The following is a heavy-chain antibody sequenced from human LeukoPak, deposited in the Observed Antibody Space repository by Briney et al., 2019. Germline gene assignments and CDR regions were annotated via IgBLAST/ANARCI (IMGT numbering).Heavy chain of an antibody. D-gene: IGHD3-16*02. J-gene: IGHJ3*02. CDR1: GFTFSSYA. Sequence: GSLRLSCAASGFTFSSYAMHWVRQAPGKGLEWVSYISSSSSTIYYADSVKGRFTISRDNAKNSLYLQMNSLRAEDTAVYYCARAAYDYVWGSYRYSAFDIWGQGTMVTVSS. V-gene: IGHV3-48*01. CDR2: ISSSSSTI. CDR3: ARAAYDYVWGSYRYSAFDI.